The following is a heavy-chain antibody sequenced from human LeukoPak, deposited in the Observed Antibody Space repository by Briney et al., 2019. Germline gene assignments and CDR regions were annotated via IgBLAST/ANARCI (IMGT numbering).Heavy chain of an antibody. D-gene: IGHD1-26*01. V-gene: IGHV4-59*12. J-gene: IGHJ6*03. CDR3: ARDLPGSGSYYYYYYMDV. CDR2: VYYTGIT. Sequence: SETLSLTCTVSGGSITTSYWGWIRQPPGKGLEWIGYVYYTGITNYNPSLKSRVTISVDTSKNQFSLKLSSVTAADTAVYYCARDLPGSGSYYYYYYMDVWGKGTTVTVSS. CDR1: GGSITTSY.